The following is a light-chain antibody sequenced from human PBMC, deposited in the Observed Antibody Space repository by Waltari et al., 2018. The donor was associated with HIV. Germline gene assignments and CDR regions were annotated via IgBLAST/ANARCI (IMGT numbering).Light chain of an antibody. V-gene: IGLV10-54*01. CDR1: NNNVGFQG. CDR2: RGN. Sequence: QAGLTQPPSVSTALGQTATLSCTGDNNNVGFQGAAWLKHHQGHPPKLLSYRGNNRPSGVPDRFSASTSGKTASLNITGLQADDEADYYCSSWDTRLNGWVFGGGTHLTVL. CDR3: SSWDTRLNGWV. J-gene: IGLJ3*02.